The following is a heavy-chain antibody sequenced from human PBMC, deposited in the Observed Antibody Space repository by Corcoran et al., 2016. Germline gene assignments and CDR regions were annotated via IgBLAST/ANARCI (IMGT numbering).Heavy chain of an antibody. V-gene: IGHV3-7*03. CDR3: ARNIKNTYYDCWSGWGPYYYYGMDV. D-gene: IGHD3-3*01. CDR1: GFTFSSYW. Sequence: EVQLVESGGGLVQPGGSLRLSCAASGFTFSSYWMSWVRQAPGKGLEWVANIKQDGSEKYYVDSVKGRFTISRDNAKNSLYLQRNSLRAEDTAVYYCARNIKNTYYDCWSGWGPYYYYGMDVWGQGTTVTVSS. J-gene: IGHJ6*02. CDR2: IKQDGSEK.